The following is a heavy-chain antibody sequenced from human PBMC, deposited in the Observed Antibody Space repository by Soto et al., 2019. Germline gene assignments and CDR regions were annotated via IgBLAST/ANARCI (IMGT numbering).Heavy chain of an antibody. V-gene: IGHV3-23*01. CDR2: ISNSGSTT. Sequence: GGSLRLSCVASGFTFSSYALSWVRQAPGKGLEWVSVISNSGSTTYYADSVKGRFTISRDNSKNTLSLQMNSLRADDTAVYYWAKAIAARPFSSNWSQNWFDSWGLGTLVTGSS. CDR1: GFTFSSYA. CDR3: AKAIAARPFSSNWSQNWFDS. D-gene: IGHD6-6*01. J-gene: IGHJ5*01.